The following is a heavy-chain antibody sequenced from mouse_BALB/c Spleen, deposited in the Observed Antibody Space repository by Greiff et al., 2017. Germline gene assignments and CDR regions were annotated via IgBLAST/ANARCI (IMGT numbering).Heavy chain of an antibody. CDR3: ARQGYDYGSRAFFDY. D-gene: IGHD1-1*01. CDR1: GFTFSSYT. Sequence: EVQRVESGGGLVQPGGSLKLSCAASGFTFSSYTMSWVRRTPEKRLEWVAYISNGGGSTYYPDTVKGRFTISRDNAKNTLYLQMSSLKSEDTAMYYCARQGYDYGSRAFFDYWGQGTSVTVSS. J-gene: IGHJ4*01. CDR2: ISNGGGST. V-gene: IGHV5-12-2*01.